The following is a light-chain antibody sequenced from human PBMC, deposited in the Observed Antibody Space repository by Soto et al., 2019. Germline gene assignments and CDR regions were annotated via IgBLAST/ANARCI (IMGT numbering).Light chain of an antibody. CDR1: NIGAKG. Sequence: SYELTQPPSVSVAPGQTASITCGGNNIGAKGVHWYQQKNPGQAPVLVVFDDRARPSAIPERFSGSNSGNTATLTISRVEAGDEADYYCQVWHSTSVRVFGGGTKLT. CDR2: DDR. V-gene: IGLV3-21*02. J-gene: IGLJ2*01. CDR3: QVWHSTSVRV.